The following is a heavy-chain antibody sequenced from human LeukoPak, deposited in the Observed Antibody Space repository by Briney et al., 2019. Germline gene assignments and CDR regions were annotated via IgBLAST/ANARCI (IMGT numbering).Heavy chain of an antibody. D-gene: IGHD5-18*01. Sequence: ASVKVSCKASGYTFTGYYMHWVRQAPGQGLEWMGWINPNSGGTNYAQKFQGWVTMTRDTSISTAYMELSRLRSDATAVYYCARAKRGYSYGEYYFDYWGQGTLVTVSS. CDR2: INPNSGGT. V-gene: IGHV1-2*04. CDR3: ARAKRGYSYGEYYFDY. J-gene: IGHJ4*02. CDR1: GYTFTGYY.